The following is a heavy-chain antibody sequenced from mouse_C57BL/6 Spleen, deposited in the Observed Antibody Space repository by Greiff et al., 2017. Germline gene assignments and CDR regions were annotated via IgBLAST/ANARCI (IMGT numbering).Heavy chain of an antibody. CDR1: GFTFSSYG. V-gene: IGHV5-6*01. D-gene: IGHD4-1*01. CDR2: ISSGGSYT. J-gene: IGHJ2*01. CDR3: ARHETGKDFDY. Sequence: DVHLVESGGDLVKPGGSLKLSCAASGFTFSSYGMSWVRQTPDKRLEWVATISSGGSYTYYPDSVKGRFTISRDNAKNTLYLQMSSLKSEDTAMYYCARHETGKDFDYWGQGTTLTVSS.